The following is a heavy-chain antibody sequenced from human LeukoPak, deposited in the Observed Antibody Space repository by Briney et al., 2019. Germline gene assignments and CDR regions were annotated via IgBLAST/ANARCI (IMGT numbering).Heavy chain of an antibody. J-gene: IGHJ4*02. D-gene: IGHD6-13*01. V-gene: IGHV3-33*08. Sequence: GGSLRLSCAASGLTFSSHWMHWVRQAPGKGLEWVAVIWYDGSNKYYADSVKGRFTISRDNSKNTLYLQMNSLRAEDTAVYYCARDSAAGSPFDYWGQGTLVTVSS. CDR3: ARDSAAGSPFDY. CDR1: GLTFSSHW. CDR2: IWYDGSNK.